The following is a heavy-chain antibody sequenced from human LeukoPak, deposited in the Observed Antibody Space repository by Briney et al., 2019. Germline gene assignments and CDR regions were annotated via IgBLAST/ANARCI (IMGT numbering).Heavy chain of an antibody. D-gene: IGHD1-26*01. Sequence: SETLSLTCAVYGGSFSGCYWSWIRQPPGKGLEWIGEINHSGSTNYNPSLKSRVTISVDTSKNQFSLKLSSVTAADTAVYYCARSIVGANWFDPWGQGTLVTVSS. V-gene: IGHV4-34*01. J-gene: IGHJ5*02. CDR3: ARSIVGANWFDP. CDR2: INHSGST. CDR1: GGSFSGCY.